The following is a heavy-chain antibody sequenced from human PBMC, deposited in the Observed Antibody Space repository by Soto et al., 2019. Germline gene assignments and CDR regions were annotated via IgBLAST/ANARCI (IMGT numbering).Heavy chain of an antibody. V-gene: IGHV1-8*01. D-gene: IGHD2-15*01. J-gene: IGHJ6*02. CDR1: GYTFTSYD. CDR3: ARGRGLAYCSGGSCYYYGMDV. Sequence: GASVKVSCKASGYTFTSYDSNGVRQATGRGLEWMGWMNPNSGNTGYAQKFQGRVTMTRNTSISTAYMELSSLRSEDTAVYYCARGRGLAYCSGGSCYYYGMDVWGQGTTVTVSS. CDR2: MNPNSGNT.